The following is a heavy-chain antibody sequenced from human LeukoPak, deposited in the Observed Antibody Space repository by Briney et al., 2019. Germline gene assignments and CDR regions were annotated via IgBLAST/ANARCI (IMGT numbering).Heavy chain of an antibody. Sequence: ASVKVSCKASGYTFTSRGIIGVRQAPGQGLEWMGWINGDRGNTNYAQKFQGRVTMPRDTSTTTAYMQLRRLRSDDTAVYYCGRDEVSGGWYNHWGQGTLVTVSS. D-gene: IGHD6-19*01. CDR1: GYTFTSRG. J-gene: IGHJ4*02. CDR3: GRDEVSGGWYNH. CDR2: INGDRGNT. V-gene: IGHV1-18*01.